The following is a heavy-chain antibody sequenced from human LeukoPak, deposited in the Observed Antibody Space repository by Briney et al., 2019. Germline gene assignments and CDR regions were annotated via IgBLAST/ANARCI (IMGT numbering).Heavy chain of an antibody. Sequence: PSQTLSLTCTVSGGSISSGGYYWSWIRQHPGKGLEWIGYIYYSGSTYYNPSLKSRVTISVDTSKNQFSLKLSSVTAADTAVYYCARGSGHIVVVTAICCAFDIWGQGTMVTVSS. CDR3: ARGSGHIVVVTAICCAFDI. CDR2: IYYSGST. J-gene: IGHJ3*02. D-gene: IGHD2-21*02. CDR1: GGSISSGGYY. V-gene: IGHV4-31*03.